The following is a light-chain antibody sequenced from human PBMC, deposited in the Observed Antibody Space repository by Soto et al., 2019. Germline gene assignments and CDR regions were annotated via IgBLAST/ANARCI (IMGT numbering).Light chain of an antibody. CDR3: QQYGASPLT. J-gene: IGKJ3*01. CDR1: ESVYINS. CDR2: GAS. V-gene: IGKV3-20*01. Sequence: EIVLTQSPGTLSLSPGESATLSCKASESVYINSFAWYYQKPGQPPRLLIYGASTRATGIPDRFSGSGSGSDFVLSINRLEVEDSGMYYCQQYGASPLTVGPGTKVDIK.